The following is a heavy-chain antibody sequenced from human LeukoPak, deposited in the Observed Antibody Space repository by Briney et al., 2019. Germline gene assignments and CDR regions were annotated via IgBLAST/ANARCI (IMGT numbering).Heavy chain of an antibody. CDR3: AKFKGHYYYDSSGYCDN. Sequence: GGSLRLSCVASGFTFRNFAMSWVRQAPGKGLEWVSAISAADGDNTYYADAVKGRFTISRDNSENTLHLQMSSLRAEDTAVYYCAKFKGHYYYDSSGYCDNWGQGTLVTVSS. D-gene: IGHD3-22*01. CDR1: GFTFRNFA. CDR2: ISAADGDNT. J-gene: IGHJ4*02. V-gene: IGHV3-23*01.